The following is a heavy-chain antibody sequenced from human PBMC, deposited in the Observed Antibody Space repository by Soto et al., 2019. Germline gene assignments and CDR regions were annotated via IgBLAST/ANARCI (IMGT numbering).Heavy chain of an antibody. CDR3: ARIGVGSRR. V-gene: IGHV1-69*18. CDR1: GDTFSHYV. J-gene: IGHJ3*01. CDR2: LAPISGSP. Sequence: VQMVQSGAEVTEPGSSVKVSCTNSGDTFSHYVMSWVRQAPGQGLEWMGRLAPISGSPNYAERFEGRLTISADAGTSTMYMELRSLKYDDTAVYYCARIGVGSRRWGQGTMVTVSS. D-gene: IGHD1-26*01.